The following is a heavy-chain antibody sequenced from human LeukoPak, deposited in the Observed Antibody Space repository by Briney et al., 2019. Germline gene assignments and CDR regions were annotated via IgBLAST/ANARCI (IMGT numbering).Heavy chain of an antibody. CDR3: ARGGTHPVLQLWPPLDY. CDR1: GGTFSSYA. Sequence: SVKVSCKASGGTFSSYAISWVRQAPGQGLEWMGGIIPIFGTANYAQKFQGRVTITADESTSTAYMELSSLRSEDTAVYYCARGGTHPVLQLWPPLDYWGQGTLVTVSS. V-gene: IGHV1-69*13. D-gene: IGHD5-18*01. J-gene: IGHJ4*02. CDR2: IIPIFGTA.